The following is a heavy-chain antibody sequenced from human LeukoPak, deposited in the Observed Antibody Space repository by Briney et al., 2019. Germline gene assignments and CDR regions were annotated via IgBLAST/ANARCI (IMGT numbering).Heavy chain of an antibody. J-gene: IGHJ4*02. V-gene: IGHV3-23*01. CDR2: ISGSGGST. CDR1: GFTFSSYA. Sequence: PGGSLRLSCAASGFTFSSYAMSWVRQAPGKGLEWVSAISGSGGSTYYADSVKGRSTISRDNSKNTLYLQMNSLRAEDTAVYYCAKGGGYSGYDPTKGVDSFDYWGQGTLVTVSS. D-gene: IGHD5-12*01. CDR3: AKGGGYSGYDPTKGVDSFDY.